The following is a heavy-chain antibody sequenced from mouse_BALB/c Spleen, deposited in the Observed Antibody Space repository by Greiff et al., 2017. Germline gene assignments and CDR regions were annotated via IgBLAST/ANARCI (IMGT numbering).Heavy chain of an antibody. CDR2: ISSGGSYT. Sequence: DVMLVESGGDLVKPGGSLKLSCAASGFTFSSYGMSWVRQTPDKRLEWVATISSGGSYTYYPDSVKGRFTISRDNAKNTLYLQMSSLKSEDTAMYYCARQGDYAWFAYWGQGTLVTVSA. J-gene: IGHJ3*01. CDR1: GFTFSSYG. CDR3: ARQGDYAWFAY. V-gene: IGHV5-6*02. D-gene: IGHD2-4*01.